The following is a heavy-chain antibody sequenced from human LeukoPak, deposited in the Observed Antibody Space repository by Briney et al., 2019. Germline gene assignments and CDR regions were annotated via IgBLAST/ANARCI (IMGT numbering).Heavy chain of an antibody. V-gene: IGHV4-4*07. Sequence: PSETLSLTCTVSGGSISSYYWSWLRQPAGKGLEWIGRIYTSGSTNYNPSLKSRVTMSVDTSKNQFSLKLSSVTAADTAVYYCARSIAVAGTTGWFDPWGQGTLVTVSS. J-gene: IGHJ5*02. D-gene: IGHD6-19*01. CDR1: GGSISSYY. CDR2: IYTSGST. CDR3: ARSIAVAGTTGWFDP.